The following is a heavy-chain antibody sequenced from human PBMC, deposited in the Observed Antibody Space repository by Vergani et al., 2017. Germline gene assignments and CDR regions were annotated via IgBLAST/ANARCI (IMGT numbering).Heavy chain of an antibody. CDR3: ARGDYGILTGYRY. J-gene: IGHJ4*02. D-gene: IGHD3-9*01. V-gene: IGHV1-46*03. Sequence: QVQVVQSGAEVKKSGASVKFSCKTSGYTFSNYYIHCVRQAPGQGLEWMGLINPSGGHTNYAQKFQGRVTMTRDPSTSTVYMELSSLRSEDTAIYYCARGDYGILTGYRYWGQGTLVTVSA. CDR1: GYTFSNYY. CDR2: INPSGGHT.